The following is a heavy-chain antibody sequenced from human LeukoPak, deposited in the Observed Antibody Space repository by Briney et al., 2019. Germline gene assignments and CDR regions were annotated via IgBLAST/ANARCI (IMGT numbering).Heavy chain of an antibody. V-gene: IGHV4-59*01. D-gene: IGHD5-18*01. CDR3: ARVGYSYGQFDY. CDR1: GGSISSYY. CDR2: IYYSGST. Sequence: SXTLSLTCTVSGGSISSYYWSWIRQPPGKGLEWIGYIYYSGSTNYNPSLKSRVTISVDTSKNQFSLKLSSVTAADTAVYYCARVGYSYGQFDYWGQGTLVTVSS. J-gene: IGHJ4*02.